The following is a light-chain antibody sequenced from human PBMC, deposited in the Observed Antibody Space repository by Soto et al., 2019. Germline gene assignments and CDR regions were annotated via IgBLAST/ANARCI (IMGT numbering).Light chain of an antibody. J-gene: IGKJ2*01. CDR3: QQRYSTPRT. Sequence: DIQMTQSPSSLSASVGDRVTITCRASQSISSYLNWYQQKPGKAPKLLIYAASSLQSGVPSRFSGSGSGTDFTLTISRRQPEDFATYYCQQRYSTPRTFGQGTKLEIK. V-gene: IGKV1-39*01. CDR1: QSISSY. CDR2: AAS.